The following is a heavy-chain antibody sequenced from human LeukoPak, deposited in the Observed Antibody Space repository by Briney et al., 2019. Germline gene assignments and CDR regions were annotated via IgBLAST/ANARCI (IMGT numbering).Heavy chain of an antibody. CDR2: ILSGSGGT. J-gene: IGHJ3*02. D-gene: IGHD7-27*01. V-gene: IGHV3-23*01. CDR1: GFTFSSYA. CDR3: AKGGGRPLGDAFDT. Sequence: PGGSLRLSCAASGFTFSSYAMSWVRQVPGKGLEWVSTILSGSGGTYYTDSVQGRFTISRDNSKNTLYLQVNSLRAEDTAVYYCAKGGGRPLGDAFDTWGQGTVVTVSS.